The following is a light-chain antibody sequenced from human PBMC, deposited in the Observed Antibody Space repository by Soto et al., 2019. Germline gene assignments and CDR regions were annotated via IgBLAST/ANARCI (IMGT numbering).Light chain of an antibody. CDR2: EVT. Sequence: QSVLNTPASVSGSPGPSFTISCTLTSGECCSYNRVSWYQQHPGKAPKLIIYEVTDRPSGVSNRFSGSKSGNTASLTISGLQAEDEAEYYCSSYTNINTRACVFGTGTNVTV. CDR3: SSYTNINTRACV. J-gene: IGLJ1*01. CDR1: SGECCSYNR. V-gene: IGLV2-14*01.